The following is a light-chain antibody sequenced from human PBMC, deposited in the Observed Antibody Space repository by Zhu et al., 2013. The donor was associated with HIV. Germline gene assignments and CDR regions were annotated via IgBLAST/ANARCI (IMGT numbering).Light chain of an antibody. CDR3: QIWDRSLSEGV. CDR1: TSNVGSNS. Sequence: QSVLTQPPSVSAAPGQNITISCSGSTSNVGSNSVSWYQQLPGTAPKLLIFDNNKRLSGIPDRFSGSKSGTSATLAIAGLQTGDEADYYCQIWDRSLSEGVFGTGTKVTVL. V-gene: IGLV1-51*01. J-gene: IGLJ1*01. CDR2: DNN.